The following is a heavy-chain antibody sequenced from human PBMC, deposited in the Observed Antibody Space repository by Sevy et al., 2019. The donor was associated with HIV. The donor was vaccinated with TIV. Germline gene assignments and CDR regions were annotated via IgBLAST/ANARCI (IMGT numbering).Heavy chain of an antibody. CDR3: ARSTQVADRNNWFDP. J-gene: IGHJ5*02. Sequence: ASVKVSCKASGYTFTSYGISWVRQAPGQGLEWMGWISTYNSIRNSAQKFQDRVTMTTDTSTSTAYMELRSLRSDDTAVYYCARSTQVADRNNWFDPWGQGTLVTVSS. D-gene: IGHD6-19*01. CDR1: GYTFTSYG. V-gene: IGHV1-18*01. CDR2: ISTYNSIR.